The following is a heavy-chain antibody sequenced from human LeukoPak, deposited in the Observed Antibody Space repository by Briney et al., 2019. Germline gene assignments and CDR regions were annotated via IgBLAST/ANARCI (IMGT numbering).Heavy chain of an antibody. Sequence: GASVKVSCKASGYIFTTYYMYWVRQAPGQGLDWMGVISPSGGSTTYAQKFQGRVTLTRDSSTSTVYMELSSLRSEDTAVYYCARAGDSSGYYPYYFDYWGQGTLITVSS. CDR1: GYIFTTYY. J-gene: IGHJ4*02. D-gene: IGHD3-22*01. CDR2: ISPSGGST. V-gene: IGHV1-46*01. CDR3: ARAGDSSGYYPYYFDY.